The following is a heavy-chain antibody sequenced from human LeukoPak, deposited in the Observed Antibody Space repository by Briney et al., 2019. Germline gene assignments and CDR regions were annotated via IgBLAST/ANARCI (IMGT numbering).Heavy chain of an antibody. Sequence: MSSETLSLTCAAYGGSFSGYYWSWIRQPPGKGLEWIGEINHSGSTNYNPSLKSRVTISVDTSKNQFSLKLSSVTAADTAVYYCARYSSGWLGGDGMDVWGQGTTVTVSS. CDR3: ARYSSGWLGGDGMDV. D-gene: IGHD6-19*01. CDR2: INHSGST. V-gene: IGHV4-34*01. CDR1: GGSFSGYY. J-gene: IGHJ6*02.